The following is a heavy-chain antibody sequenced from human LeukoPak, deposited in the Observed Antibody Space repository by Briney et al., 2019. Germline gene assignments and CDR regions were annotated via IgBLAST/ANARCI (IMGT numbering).Heavy chain of an antibody. CDR3: ARRVASRATGYYFDF. V-gene: IGHV4-61*01. J-gene: IGHJ4*02. CDR2: IFYSGNP. Sequence: SETLSLTRTVSGGSVSGYIYYWTCIRHPPGKGVECFGFIFYSGNPNYNPSLKSRVIMSVDTSKKQFFLRLSSVAAADTAVYYCARRVASRATGYYFDFWGQGILVTVSS. D-gene: IGHD5-12*01. CDR1: GGSVSGYIYY.